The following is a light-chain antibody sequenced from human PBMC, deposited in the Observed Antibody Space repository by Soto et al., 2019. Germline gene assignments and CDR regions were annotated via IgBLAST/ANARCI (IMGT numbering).Light chain of an antibody. V-gene: IGKV2-30*01. CDR3: MQGTHWIT. CDR1: QSLVYSNGNTY. Sequence: DVVMTQSPLSLPVTLGQPASISCRSSQSLVYSNGNTYLNWFHQRPGKSPRRLIYKVSNRDSGVRDRFRGSGSGTDFTLTISRVEAEDVGVYYCMQGTHWITFGQGTRLEIK. CDR2: KVS. J-gene: IGKJ5*01.